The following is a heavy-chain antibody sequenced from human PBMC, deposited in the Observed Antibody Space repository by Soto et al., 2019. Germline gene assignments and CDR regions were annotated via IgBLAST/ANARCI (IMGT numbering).Heavy chain of an antibody. CDR1: EFTFSTYV. CDR3: AREMIPMIMGGMSAMDV. CDR2: ISFDGSDK. D-gene: IGHD3-22*01. J-gene: IGHJ6*02. V-gene: IGHV3-30-3*01. Sequence: QVQLVESGGGVVQPERSLRLSCAASEFTFSTYVMHWVRQAPGKGLEWVALISFDGSDKYYADSVKGRFTISRDNSKNTLFLQMNSLRPEDTAMYYCAREMIPMIMGGMSAMDVWGRGTTVTVSS.